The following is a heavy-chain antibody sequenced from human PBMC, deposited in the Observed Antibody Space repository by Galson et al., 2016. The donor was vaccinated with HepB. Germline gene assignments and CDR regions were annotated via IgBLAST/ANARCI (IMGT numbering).Heavy chain of an antibody. CDR1: GFPFNNYV. Sequence: SLRLSCAASGFPFNNYVLGWVRQAPAKGLEWVSRISAGGVNTYSADAVKGRFTISRDNSKNTLYLQMDSLRADDTAVYYCACKYSTGWYAGAFDPWGQGTLVTVSS. D-gene: IGHD6-19*01. CDR2: ISAGGVNT. CDR3: ACKYSTGWYAGAFDP. V-gene: IGHV3-23*01. J-gene: IGHJ5*02.